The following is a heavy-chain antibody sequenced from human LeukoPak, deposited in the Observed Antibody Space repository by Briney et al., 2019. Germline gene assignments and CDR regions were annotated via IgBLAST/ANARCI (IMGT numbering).Heavy chain of an antibody. J-gene: IGHJ6*03. D-gene: IGHD4-17*01. Sequence: SETLSLTCTVSGGSISSGSYYWSWIRQPAGKGLEWIGRIYTSGSTNYNPSLKSRVTISVDTSKNQFSLKLSSVTAAGTAVYYCARDSSVGGFYGDYYYYYMDVWGKGTTVTISS. V-gene: IGHV4-61*02. CDR3: ARDSSVGGFYGDYYYYYMDV. CDR1: GGSISSGSYY. CDR2: IYTSGST.